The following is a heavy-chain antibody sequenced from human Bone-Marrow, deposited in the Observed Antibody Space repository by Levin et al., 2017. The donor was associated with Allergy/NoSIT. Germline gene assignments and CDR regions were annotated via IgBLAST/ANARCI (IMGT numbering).Heavy chain of an antibody. J-gene: IGHJ6*03. CDR2: ISSSSSYT. Sequence: GGSLRLSCAASGFTFSDYYMSWIRQAPGKGLEWVSYISSSSSYTNYADSVKGRFTISRDNAKNSLYLQMNSLRAEDTAVYYCAREDRFRETYTIFGVVTRSPVRRIDYYYYIDVWGKGTTVTVSS. CDR3: AREDRFRETYTIFGVVTRSPVRRIDYYYYIDV. CDR1: GFTFSDYY. D-gene: IGHD3-3*01. V-gene: IGHV3-11*06.